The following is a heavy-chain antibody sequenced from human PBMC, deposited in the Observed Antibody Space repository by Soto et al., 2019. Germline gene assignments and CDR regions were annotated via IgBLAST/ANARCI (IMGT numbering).Heavy chain of an antibody. J-gene: IGHJ4*02. CDR1: GYMFSNYG. V-gene: IGHV1-18*01. CDR3: ARYQWSRGMAYYFDF. Sequence: QVQLVQSGAEVEKPGASVTVSCKTSGYMFSNYGIGWVRQAPGQGLEWVGWISAGSGQTKYAQNFQCRVTMTTDTPTSIAYMELSSLRSAATAVYSCARYQWSRGMAYYFDFWGQGTLVTVSS. CDR2: ISAGSGQT. D-gene: IGHD3-10*01.